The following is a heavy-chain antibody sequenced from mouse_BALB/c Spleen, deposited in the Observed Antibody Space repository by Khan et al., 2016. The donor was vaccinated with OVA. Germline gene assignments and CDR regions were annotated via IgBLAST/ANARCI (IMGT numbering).Heavy chain of an antibody. Sequence: EVELVESGGGLVKPGGSLKLSCAASGFTFSDYYMYWVRQTPEKSLEWVATISDGGSYTYYPDRVKGRFTISRDDAKNNLYLEMNSLKSEDTAMYYCARGFDGNPFADWGQGTLVTVSA. CDR3: ARGFDGNPFAD. D-gene: IGHD2-1*01. CDR2: ISDGGSYT. V-gene: IGHV5-4*02. J-gene: IGHJ3*01. CDR1: GFTFSDYY.